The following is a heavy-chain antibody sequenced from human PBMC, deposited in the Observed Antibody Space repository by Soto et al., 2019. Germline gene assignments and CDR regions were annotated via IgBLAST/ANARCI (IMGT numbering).Heavy chain of an antibody. V-gene: IGHV4-30-4*01. D-gene: IGHD4-4*01. CDR1: GGSISSGDYC. J-gene: IGHJ4*02. Sequence: LSLTCTVSGGSISSGDYCWTWILQPPGKGLEWIGYIYDSGSTYDNPSLRNRLTISVDTSKNQFSLKLSFVTAADTAVYYCASASLHYRTIDYWGQGTLVTVSS. CDR2: IYDSGST. CDR3: ASASLHYRTIDY.